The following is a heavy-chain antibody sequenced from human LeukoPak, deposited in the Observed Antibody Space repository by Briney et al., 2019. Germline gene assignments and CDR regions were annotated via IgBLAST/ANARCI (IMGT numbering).Heavy chain of an antibody. CDR2: IKQGGSEK. J-gene: IGHJ3*02. V-gene: IGHV3-7*01. D-gene: IGHD3-3*01. CDR1: GFTFSSYS. Sequence: GGSLRLSCAASGFTFSSYSMNWVRQAPGKGLEWVANIKQGGSEKYYVDSVKGRFTISRDNAKNSLYLQMNSLRAEDTAVYYCARASRVTIFGVVTSDAFDIWGQGTMVTVSS. CDR3: ARASRVTIFGVVTSDAFDI.